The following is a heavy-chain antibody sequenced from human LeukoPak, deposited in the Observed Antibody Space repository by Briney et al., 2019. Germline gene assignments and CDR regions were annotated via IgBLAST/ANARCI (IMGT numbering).Heavy chain of an antibody. D-gene: IGHD3-3*01. Sequence: AGLLRLSCAASGFTFSDAWMSWVRQGPGKGLEWVGRLKSKSGGGTTDYAAPVKDRFTISRDDSKNTLYLQMNSLKTEDTAVYYCTRGSSWSGFGFDYWGQGTLVTVSS. V-gene: IGHV3-15*01. CDR1: GFTFSDAW. CDR2: LKSKSGGGTT. CDR3: TRGSSWSGFGFDY. J-gene: IGHJ4*02.